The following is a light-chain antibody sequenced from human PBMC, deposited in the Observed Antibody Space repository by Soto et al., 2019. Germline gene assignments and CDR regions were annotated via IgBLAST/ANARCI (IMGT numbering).Light chain of an antibody. CDR3: QHYNNWPFT. J-gene: IGKJ2*01. CDR1: QSVSSD. V-gene: IGKV3-15*01. Sequence: EVVMTQSPATLSVSPGDRATLSCRASQSVSSDLAWHQQKPGQAPRLLIYGASTRATGIPARFNGSGSGTEFTLTISSLQSKDFAVYYCQHYNNWPFTFGQGTNLETK. CDR2: GAS.